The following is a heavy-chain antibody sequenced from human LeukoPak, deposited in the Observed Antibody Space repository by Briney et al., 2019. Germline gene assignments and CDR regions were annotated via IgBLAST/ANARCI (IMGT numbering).Heavy chain of an antibody. CDR2: TYYKSKGKN. V-gene: IGHV6-1*01. J-gene: IGHJ4*02. CDR1: GDSVSSNSAA. CDR3: AGSQYTATIY. D-gene: IGHD5-18*01. Sequence: SQTLSLTCAISGDSVSSNSAAWNWTRQTTSRGLEWLGRTYYKSKGKNDYALSVKGRITINPDTSKNQLSLQVNSVTPEDTAVYYCAGSQYTATIYWGQGTLVTVSS.